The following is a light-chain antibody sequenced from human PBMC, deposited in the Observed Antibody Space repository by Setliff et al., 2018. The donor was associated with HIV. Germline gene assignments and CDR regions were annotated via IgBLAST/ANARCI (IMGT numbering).Light chain of an antibody. CDR2: EVT. CDR3: SSYTNSNSYV. V-gene: IGLV2-14*02. J-gene: IGLJ1*01. CDR1: SSDIGSYNL. Sequence: QSVLTQPASVSGSPGRSITISCTGTSSDIGSYNLVSWYQQRPGYAPKLMIYEVTNRPSGVSSRFSGSKSGNTASPTIFGLQAEDEADYYCSSYTNSNSYVFGTGTKVTVL.